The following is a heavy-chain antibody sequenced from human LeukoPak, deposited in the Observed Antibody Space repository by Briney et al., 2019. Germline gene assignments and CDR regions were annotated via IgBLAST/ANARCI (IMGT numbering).Heavy chain of an antibody. D-gene: IGHD4-17*01. Sequence: GGSLRLSCAASGFTFSSYWMSWVRQAPGKGLEWEANINQDGSEKYYVDSVKGRFTISRDNAKNSLYLQMNSLRAEDTAVYYCARLRTTVTTYYFDYWGQGTLVTVSS. CDR3: ARLRTTVTTYYFDY. CDR1: GFTFSSYW. J-gene: IGHJ4*02. CDR2: INQDGSEK. V-gene: IGHV3-7*01.